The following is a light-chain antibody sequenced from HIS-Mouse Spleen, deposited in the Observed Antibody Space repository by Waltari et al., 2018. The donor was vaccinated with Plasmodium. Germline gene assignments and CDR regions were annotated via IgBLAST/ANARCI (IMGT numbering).Light chain of an antibody. Sequence: SYELTQPPSVSVSPGQTARITCSGDASPKKYAYWYQQKSVQAPVLVIYEDRKRPSGIPGRLSGYSAGTSATLTISGAQVEDEADYYCYSTDSSGNHRVFGGGTKLTVL. CDR3: YSTDSSGNHRV. V-gene: IGLV3-10*01. CDR2: EDR. CDR1: ASPKKY. J-gene: IGLJ3*02.